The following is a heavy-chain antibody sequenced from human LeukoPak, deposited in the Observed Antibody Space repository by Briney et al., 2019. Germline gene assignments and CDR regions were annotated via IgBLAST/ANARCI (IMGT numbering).Heavy chain of an antibody. CDR3: ARDREQWLGPGAFDI. CDR2: ISPYNDIT. J-gene: IGHJ3*02. Sequence: ASVKVSCKAAGYTFINFGVTWVRQAPGQGLEWMGWISPYNDITNYAQRLQGRVTMTTDTSTNTAYMELRSLTSDDTALYYCARDREQWLGPGAFDIWGQGTMVTVSS. V-gene: IGHV1-18*01. D-gene: IGHD6-19*01. CDR1: GYTFINFG.